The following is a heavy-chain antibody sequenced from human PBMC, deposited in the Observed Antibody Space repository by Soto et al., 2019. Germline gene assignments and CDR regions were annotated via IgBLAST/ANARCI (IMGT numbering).Heavy chain of an antibody. D-gene: IGHD3-10*01. CDR2: IYYSGST. J-gene: IGHJ6*03. CDR1: GGSISSYY. CDR3: ARSYYGSGSYYRTYYYYYYMDV. V-gene: IGHV4-59*01. Sequence: QVQLQESGPGLVKPSETLSLTCTVSGGSISSYYWSWIRQPPGKGLEWIGYIYYSGSTNYNPSLKSRVTISVDTSKNQFSLKLSSVTAADTAVYYCARSYYGSGSYYRTYYYYYYMDVWGKGTTVTVS.